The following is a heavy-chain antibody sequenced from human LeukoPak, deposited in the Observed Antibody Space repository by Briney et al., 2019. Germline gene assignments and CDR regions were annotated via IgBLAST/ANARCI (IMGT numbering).Heavy chain of an antibody. CDR1: GFTFSSYA. Sequence: GGSLRLSCAASGFTFSSYAMHWVRQAPGKGLEWVAVISYDGSNKFYADSVKGRFTISRDNSKNTLYLQMNSLGAEDTAVYYCARVQHDYGDYMPDYWGQGTLVTVSS. CDR2: ISYDGSNK. V-gene: IGHV3-30*04. CDR3: ARVQHDYGDYMPDY. J-gene: IGHJ4*02. D-gene: IGHD4-17*01.